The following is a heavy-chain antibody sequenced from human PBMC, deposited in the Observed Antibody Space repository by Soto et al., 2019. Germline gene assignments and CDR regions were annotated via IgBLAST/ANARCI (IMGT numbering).Heavy chain of an antibody. CDR1: GFTFSSYD. V-gene: IGHV3-13*01. CDR3: ARADVYGSGSYPFDY. J-gene: IGHJ4*02. D-gene: IGHD3-10*01. CDR2: IGTAGDT. Sequence: PGGSLRLSCAASGFTFSSYDMHWVRQATGKGLEWVSAIGTAGDTYYPGSVKGRFTISRENAKNSLYLQMNSLRAEDTAVYYCARADVYGSGSYPFDYWGQGTLVTVSS.